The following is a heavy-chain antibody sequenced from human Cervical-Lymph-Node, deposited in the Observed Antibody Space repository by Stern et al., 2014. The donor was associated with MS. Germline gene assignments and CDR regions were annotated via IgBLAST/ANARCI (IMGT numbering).Heavy chain of an antibody. D-gene: IGHD3-3*01. J-gene: IGHJ4*02. CDR3: AKNWGNSWSALNS. V-gene: IGHV3-23*01. CDR2: IGADGDDT. CDR1: GFTFSSYA. Sequence: EVQLLESGGDLVRPGGSLRLSCTASGFTFSSYAMTWVRQAPGQGLEWVSVIGADGDDTYYVHSVTGRFTISRDNSKNTLHPQLNSLRAEDTALYYCAKNWGNSWSALNSWGQGTLVTVSS.